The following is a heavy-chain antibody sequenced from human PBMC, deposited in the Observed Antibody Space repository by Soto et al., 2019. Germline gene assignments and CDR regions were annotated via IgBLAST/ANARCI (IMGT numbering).Heavy chain of an antibody. CDR2: VSFDGNKK. CDR1: GFSFSSYF. V-gene: IGHV3-30-3*01. D-gene: IGHD5-18*01. J-gene: IGHJ4*02. Sequence: QVQLVESGGGVVQPGRSLRLSCVGTGFSFSSYFMHWVRQAPGKGLEWVAVVSFDGNKKYYANSVKDRFTVSRDNXKXXMYVQMNSLEPEDTAVYYCARDRRFGNGYSLGFDYWGQGALVTVSS. CDR3: ARDRRFGNGYSLGFDY.